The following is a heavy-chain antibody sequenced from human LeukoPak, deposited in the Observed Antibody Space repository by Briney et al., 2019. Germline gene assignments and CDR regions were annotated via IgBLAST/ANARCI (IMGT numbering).Heavy chain of an antibody. Sequence: PSETLSLTCTVSGGSISSYYWSWIRQPPGKGLEWIGYIQNRGSTNYNPSLKSRVTLSVDTSKNQFSLKLTSVTAADTAVYYCARDRPGIAVAGDAFDVWGQGTTVTVSS. J-gene: IGHJ3*01. V-gene: IGHV4-59*01. CDR1: GGSISSYY. D-gene: IGHD6-19*01. CDR2: IQNRGST. CDR3: ARDRPGIAVAGDAFDV.